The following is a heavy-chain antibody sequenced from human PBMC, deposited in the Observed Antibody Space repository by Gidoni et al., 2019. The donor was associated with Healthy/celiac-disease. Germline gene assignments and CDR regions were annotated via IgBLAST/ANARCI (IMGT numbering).Heavy chain of an antibody. CDR3: ARASTPPCGTGGVCSQVYYYYGMDV. CDR1: GFTFSDYY. V-gene: IGHV3-11*05. J-gene: IGHJ6*02. Sequence: QVQLVESGGGLVKPGGSLRLSCAASGFTFSDYYMSWIRQAPGKGLEWVSYISSSSSYTNYADSVKGRFTISRDNAKNSLYLQMNSLRAEDTAVYYCARASTPPCGTGGVCSQVYYYYGMDVWGQGTTVTVSS. D-gene: IGHD2-8*02. CDR2: ISSSSSYT.